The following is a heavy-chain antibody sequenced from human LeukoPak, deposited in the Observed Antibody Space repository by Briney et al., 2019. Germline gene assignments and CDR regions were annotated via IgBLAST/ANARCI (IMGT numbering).Heavy chain of an antibody. CDR1: GGSISSYY. D-gene: IGHD3-22*01. V-gene: IGHV4-4*07. J-gene: IGHJ3*02. Sequence: SETLSLTCTVSGGSISSYYWSWIRQPAGKGLEWIGRIYTSGSTNYNPSLKSRVTISVDTSKNQFSLKLSSVTAADTAVYYCARGSGITMIVVVIGDAFDIWGQGTMVTVSS. CDR2: IYTSGST. CDR3: ARGSGITMIVVVIGDAFDI.